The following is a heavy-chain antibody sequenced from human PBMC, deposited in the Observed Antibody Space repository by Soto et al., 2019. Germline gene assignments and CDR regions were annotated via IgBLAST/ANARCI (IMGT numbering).Heavy chain of an antibody. V-gene: IGHV4-34*09. Sequence: SEILSLTCAVYGGSFSGYYWSWIRQPPGKGLEWIGHIYHTGTTNYNPSLNHRFTISIDTSKNQFSLEVYSVTAADSAVYYCARRRDDTVDSYFNWFDPWGPGTRVTVSS. J-gene: IGHJ5*02. CDR2: IYHTGTT. CDR3: ARRRDDTVDSYFNWFDP. D-gene: IGHD3-22*01. CDR1: GGSFSGYY.